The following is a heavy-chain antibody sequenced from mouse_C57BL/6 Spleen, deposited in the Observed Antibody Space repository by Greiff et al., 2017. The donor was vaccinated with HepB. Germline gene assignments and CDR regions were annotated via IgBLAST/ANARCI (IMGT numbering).Heavy chain of an antibody. CDR3: ARSLTTVVAPHFDY. J-gene: IGHJ2*01. V-gene: IGHV1-80*01. Sequence: VQLQQSGAELVKPGASVKISCKASGYAFSSYWMNWVKQRPGKGLEWIGQIYPGDGDTNYNGKFKGKATLTADKSSSTAYMQLSSLTSEDSAVYFCARSLTTVVAPHFDYWGQGTTLTVSS. D-gene: IGHD1-1*01. CDR1: GYAFSSYW. CDR2: IYPGDGDT.